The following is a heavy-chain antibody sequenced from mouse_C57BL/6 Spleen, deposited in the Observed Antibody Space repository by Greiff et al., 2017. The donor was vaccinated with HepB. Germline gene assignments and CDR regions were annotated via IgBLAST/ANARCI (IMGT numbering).Heavy chain of an antibody. CDR1: GFTFSDYG. Sequence: DVKLVESGGGLVKPGGSLKLSCAASGFTFSDYGMHWVRQAPEKGLEWVAYISSGSSTIYYADTVKGRFTISRDNAMNTLFLQMTSLRSEDTAMYYCARDYGHEGDYWGQGTTLTVSS. J-gene: IGHJ2*01. D-gene: IGHD1-1*02. CDR2: ISSGSSTI. CDR3: ARDYGHEGDY. V-gene: IGHV5-17*01.